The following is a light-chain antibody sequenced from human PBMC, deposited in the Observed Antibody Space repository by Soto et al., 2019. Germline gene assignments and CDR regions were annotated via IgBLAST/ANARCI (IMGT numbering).Light chain of an antibody. CDR2: GAS. J-gene: IGKJ4*01. Sequence: EIVMTQSPATLSVSPGERATLSCRASQSVSSNLAWYQQKPGQAPRLLIYGASTRPTCIPARFSGSGSGTEFTLTISSLQSEDFALYYCQQYNNWPPLTFGGGTKVEIK. CDR1: QSVSSN. CDR3: QQYNNWPPLT. V-gene: IGKV3-15*01.